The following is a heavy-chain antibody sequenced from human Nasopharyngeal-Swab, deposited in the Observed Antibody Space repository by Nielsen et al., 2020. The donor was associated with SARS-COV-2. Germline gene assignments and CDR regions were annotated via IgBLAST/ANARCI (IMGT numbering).Heavy chain of an antibody. CDR1: GFTFSSYW. J-gene: IGHJ4*02. Sequence: GESLKISCAASGFTFSSYWMHWVRQAPGKGLVWVSRINNDGSVTNYADSVKGRFTISRDNAKNTLYLQMNSLRAEDTAIYYCAKYVGSASYGLDSWGQGTLVTVSS. D-gene: IGHD6-19*01. V-gene: IGHV3-74*01. CDR2: INNDGSVT. CDR3: AKYVGSASYGLDS.